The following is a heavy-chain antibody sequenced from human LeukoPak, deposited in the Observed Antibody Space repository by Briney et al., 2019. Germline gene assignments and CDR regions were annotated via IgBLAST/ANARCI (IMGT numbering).Heavy chain of an antibody. D-gene: IGHD4-23*01. Sequence: GGSLRLSCTVSGFTFGDYAMSWVRQAPGKGLEWVSAISGSGGSTYYADSVKGRFTISRDNSKNTLYLQMNSLRAEDTAVYYCAKDGNSPGDYWGQGTLVTVSS. CDR3: AKDGNSPGDY. J-gene: IGHJ4*02. CDR1: GFTFGDYA. CDR2: ISGSGGST. V-gene: IGHV3-23*01.